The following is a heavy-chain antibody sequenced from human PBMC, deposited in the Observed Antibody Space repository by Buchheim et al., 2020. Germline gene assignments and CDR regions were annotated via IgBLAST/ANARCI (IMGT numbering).Heavy chain of an antibody. J-gene: IGHJ4*02. Sequence: QVQLQESGPGLVKPSETLSLTCTVSGGSISSYYWSWIRQPPGKGLEWIGYIYYSGSTNYNPSLKSRVTISVDTSKNQFSLKLSSVTAADTSVYYCARWSSWYCFDYWGQGTL. D-gene: IGHD6-13*01. V-gene: IGHV4-59*01. CDR1: GGSISSYY. CDR3: ARWSSWYCFDY. CDR2: IYYSGST.